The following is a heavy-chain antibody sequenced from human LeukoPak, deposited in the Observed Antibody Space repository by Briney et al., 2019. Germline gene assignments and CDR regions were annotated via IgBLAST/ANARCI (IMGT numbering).Heavy chain of an antibody. CDR1: GFTFSDSY. J-gene: IGHJ5*02. V-gene: IGHV3-11*05. CDR2: ISSTGSHT. Sequence: GGSLRLSCAASGFTFSDSYMSWIRQAAGKGLEWISYISSTGSHTNYADSVKGRFTISRDNAKRSLYLQMNSLRAEDTAVYYCARGSARWFDPWGQGTLVTVSS. CDR3: ARGSARWFDP.